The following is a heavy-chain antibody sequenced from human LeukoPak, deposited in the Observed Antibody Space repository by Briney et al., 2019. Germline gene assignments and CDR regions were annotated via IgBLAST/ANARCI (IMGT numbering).Heavy chain of an antibody. CDR2: INSDGRST. CDR3: ARAQNALWFGPKARSKSHFDI. Sequence: PGGSLRLSCAASGFTFSNYWMHWVRQAPGKGLVWVSRINSDGRSTNYADSVKGRFTISRDNAKSSLYLQMNSLRAEDTAVYYCARAQNALWFGPKARSKSHFDIWGQGTMVTVSS. J-gene: IGHJ3*02. D-gene: IGHD3-10*01. CDR1: GFTFSNYW. V-gene: IGHV3-74*01.